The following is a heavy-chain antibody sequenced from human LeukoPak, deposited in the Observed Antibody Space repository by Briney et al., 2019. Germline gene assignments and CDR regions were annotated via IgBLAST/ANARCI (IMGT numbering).Heavy chain of an antibody. J-gene: IGHJ4*02. Sequence: GASVKVSCKASGYTFTSYYMHWVRQAPGQGLEWMGIINPSGGSTSYAQKFQGRVTMTRDTSTSTVYMELSSLRSDDTAVYYCARDSYDSSGSISYYFDYWGQGTLVTVSS. CDR2: INPSGGST. CDR3: ARDSYDSSGSISYYFDY. D-gene: IGHD3-22*01. V-gene: IGHV1-46*01. CDR1: GYTFTSYY.